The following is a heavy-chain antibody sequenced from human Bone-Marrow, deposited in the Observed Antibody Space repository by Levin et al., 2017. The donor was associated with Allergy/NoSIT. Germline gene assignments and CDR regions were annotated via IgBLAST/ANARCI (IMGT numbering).Heavy chain of an antibody. CDR1: GFTFGNYG. D-gene: IGHD1-1*01. CDR2: ISYDGKTK. J-gene: IGHJ3*02. CDR3: ARDRLRGTARIGAFDI. V-gene: IGHV3-30*04. Sequence: PGGSLRLSCAASGFTFGNYGIHWVRQAPGKGLEWVALISYDGKTKHYADSVEGRFTISRDNSNNTLYVQLDGLRTEDTGVYYCARDRLRGTARIGAFDIWGQGTLVTVSS.